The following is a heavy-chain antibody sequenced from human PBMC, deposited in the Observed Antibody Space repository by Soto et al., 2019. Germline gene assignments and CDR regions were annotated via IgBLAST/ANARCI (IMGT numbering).Heavy chain of an antibody. D-gene: IGHD1-1*01. CDR1: GGSISSYY. CDR2: IYYSGST. V-gene: IGHV4-59*01. J-gene: IGHJ6*02. Sequence: SETLSLTCTVSGGSISSYYWSWIRQPPGKGLEWIGYIYYSGSTNYNPSLKSRVTISVDTSKNQFSLKLSSVTAADTAVYHCVKGYWKGDVWGQGTTVTVSS. CDR3: VKGYWKGDV.